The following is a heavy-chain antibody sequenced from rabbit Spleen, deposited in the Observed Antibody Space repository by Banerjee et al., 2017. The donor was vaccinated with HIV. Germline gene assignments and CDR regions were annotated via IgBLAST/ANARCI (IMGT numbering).Heavy chain of an antibody. CDR1: GVSFSFSSY. V-gene: IGHV1S40*01. CDR3: ARGGSDGGDGCPL. Sequence: QQLEESGGGLVKPGASLTLTCTASGVSFSFSSYMCWVRQAPGKGLESIACIHTTAATTAYATWAKGRFTISKTSSTTVTLQMTSLTAADTATYFCARGGSDGGDGCPLWGPGTLVTVS. D-gene: IGHD1-1*01. CDR2: IHTTAATT. J-gene: IGHJ4*01.